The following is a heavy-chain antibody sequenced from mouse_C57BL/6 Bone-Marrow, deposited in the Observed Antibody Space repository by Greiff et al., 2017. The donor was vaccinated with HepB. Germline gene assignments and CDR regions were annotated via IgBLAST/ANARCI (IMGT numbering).Heavy chain of an antibody. CDR3: ARHGIYDGSSSPFDY. CDR1: GFTFSDYY. CDR2: ISTGGGST. J-gene: IGHJ2*01. Sequence: EVQLLESGGGLVQPGGSLKLSCAASGFTFSDYYMYWVRQTPEKRLEWVAYISTGGGSTYYPDTVKGRFTISRDNAKTTLYLQMSRLKSEDTAIYYCARHGIYDGSSSPFDYWGKGTTVTVSS. V-gene: IGHV5-12*01. D-gene: IGHD1-1*01.